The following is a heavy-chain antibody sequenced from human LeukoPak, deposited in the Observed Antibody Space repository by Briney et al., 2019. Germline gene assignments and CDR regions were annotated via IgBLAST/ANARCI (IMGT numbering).Heavy chain of an antibody. D-gene: IGHD1-26*01. J-gene: IGHJ4*02. CDR2: ITSDGSST. CDR3: ARGMPTNFDY. V-gene: IGHV3-74*01. Sequence: GGSLRLPCAASGFTFSSYWMHWVRQVPGKGLDWVTRITSDGSSTSSADSVKGRFTISRDNAKNTLYLQMNSLRVEDTAVYYCARGMPTNFDYWGQGALVTVSS. CDR1: GFTFSSYW.